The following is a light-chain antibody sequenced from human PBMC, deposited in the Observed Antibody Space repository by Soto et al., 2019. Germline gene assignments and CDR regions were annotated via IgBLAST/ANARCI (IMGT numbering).Light chain of an antibody. V-gene: IGLV2-11*01. CDR1: SSDVGGYNY. Sequence: QSALTQPRSVSGSPGQSVTISCTGTSSDVGGYNYVSWYQQHPGKAPKLMIFDVSKRPSGVPDRFSGSKSGNTASLTISGLQAEDEAEYSCCSYAGSSWVFGGGTKVTVL. CDR3: CSYAGSSWV. CDR2: DVS. J-gene: IGLJ2*01.